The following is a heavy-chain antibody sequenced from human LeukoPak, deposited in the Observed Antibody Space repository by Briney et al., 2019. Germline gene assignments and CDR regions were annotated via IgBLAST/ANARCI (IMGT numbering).Heavy chain of an antibody. CDR2: IYTSGST. Sequence: SETLSLICTVSGGSIRNYFWSWIRQPAGKGLEWIGHIYTSGSTNYNPSLKSRVTMSVNTSKNQFPLKMSSVTAADAAVYYCARSHPSTYYGDYFDYWGQGTLVTVSS. CDR1: GGSIRNYF. V-gene: IGHV4-4*07. CDR3: ARSHPSTYYGDYFDY. J-gene: IGHJ4*02. D-gene: IGHD4-17*01.